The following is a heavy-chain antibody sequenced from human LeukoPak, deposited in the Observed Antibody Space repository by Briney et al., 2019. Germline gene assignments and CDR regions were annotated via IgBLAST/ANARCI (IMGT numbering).Heavy chain of an antibody. V-gene: IGHV4-39*07. CDR3: ARDRYSGYEPLFDY. Sequence: SETLSLTCTVSGGSISSSSYYWGWIRQPPGKGLEWIGSIYYIGNTYYNPSLKSRVTISVDTSKNQLSLKLTSVTAADTAVYYCARDRYSGYEPLFDYWGQGTQVTVSS. D-gene: IGHD5-12*01. J-gene: IGHJ4*02. CDR1: GGSISSSSYY. CDR2: IYYIGNT.